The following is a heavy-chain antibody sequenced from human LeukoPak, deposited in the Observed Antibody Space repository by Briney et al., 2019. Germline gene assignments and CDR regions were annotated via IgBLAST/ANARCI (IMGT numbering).Heavy chain of an antibody. CDR1: GFTFSSYA. D-gene: IGHD7-27*01. Sequence: PGRSLRLSCAASGFTFSSYAMHWVRQAPGKGLEWVANINQGGSERYNVDSVKGRFTISRDNAKNSLYLQMNSLRAEDTAVYYCATSSWGSDYWGQGILVTVSS. CDR2: INQGGSER. V-gene: IGHV3-7*01. J-gene: IGHJ4*02. CDR3: ATSSWGSDY.